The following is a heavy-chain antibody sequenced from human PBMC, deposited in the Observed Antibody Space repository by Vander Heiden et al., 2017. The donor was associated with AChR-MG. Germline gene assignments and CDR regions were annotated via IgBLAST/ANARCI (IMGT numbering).Heavy chain of an antibody. J-gene: IGHJ5*02. D-gene: IGHD5-12*01. Sequence: QVQLVQSGAEVKKPGSSVKVSCKASGGTFTNYIITWVRQVPGQGLGWVGRLIPILGIANYAQKFQDRVTITADKSTTTAYMELSSLTSEDTAVYYCARRDSGYEYNWLDPWGQGTLVTVSS. CDR3: ARRDSGYEYNWLDP. CDR1: GGTFTNYI. CDR2: LIPILGIA. V-gene: IGHV1-69*02.